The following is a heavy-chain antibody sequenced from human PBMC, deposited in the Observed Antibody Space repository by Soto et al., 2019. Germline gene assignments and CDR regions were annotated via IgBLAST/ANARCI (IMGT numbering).Heavy chain of an antibody. V-gene: IGHV4-59*08. Sequence: SETLSLTCTVSGGSISGYYWSWIRQPPGKGLEWIAYIHYAGSTNYDPSLKSRVTISVDTSKNQFSLRLSSVTAVDTAVYYCTGHSNSYRKVLDYWGQGTLVTVSS. CDR3: TGHSNSYRKVLDY. CDR1: GGSISGYY. J-gene: IGHJ4*02. D-gene: IGHD1-26*01. CDR2: IHYAGST.